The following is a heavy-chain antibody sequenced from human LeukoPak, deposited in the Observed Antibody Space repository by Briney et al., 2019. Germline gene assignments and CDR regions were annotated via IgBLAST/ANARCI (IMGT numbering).Heavy chain of an antibody. Sequence: GASVKVSCKASGYTFTGYYMHWVRQAPGQGLEWMGWINPNSGGTNYAQKFQGRVTMTRETSISTAYMELSRLRSDDTAVYYCARGGYYDFWSGYFTFDYWGQGTLVTVSS. CDR1: GYTFTGYY. D-gene: IGHD3-3*01. J-gene: IGHJ4*02. CDR3: ARGGYYDFWSGYFTFDY. V-gene: IGHV1-2*02. CDR2: INPNSGGT.